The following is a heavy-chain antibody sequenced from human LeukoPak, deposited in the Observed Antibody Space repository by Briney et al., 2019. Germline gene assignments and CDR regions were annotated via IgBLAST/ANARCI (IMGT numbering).Heavy chain of an antibody. D-gene: IGHD3-16*01. CDR1: GYTFTGYY. V-gene: IGHV1-2*02. J-gene: IGHJ5*02. CDR3: ARDTGDTYNWFDP. CDR2: INPNSGGT. Sequence: ASVKVSCKASGYTFTGYYMHWVRQAPGQGLEWMGWINPNSGGTNYAQKFQGRVTMTRDMSISTAYMELSRLRSDDTAVYYCARDTGDTYNWFDPWGQGTLVTVSS.